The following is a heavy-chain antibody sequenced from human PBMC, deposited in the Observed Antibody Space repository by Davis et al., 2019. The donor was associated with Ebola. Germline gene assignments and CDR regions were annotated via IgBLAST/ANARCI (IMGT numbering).Heavy chain of an antibody. Sequence: ASVPVSCKASGYNFTVYYIHWVRQAPGQGLEWMGWINPNSGGTNYAQKFQGRVTMTRDTSITTAYMELSRLRSGDTAVYYCARLGSSNWNDYWGQGTLVTVSS. CDR1: GYNFTVYY. CDR3: ARLGSSNWNDY. CDR2: INPNSGGT. J-gene: IGHJ4*02. D-gene: IGHD1-1*01. V-gene: IGHV1-2*02.